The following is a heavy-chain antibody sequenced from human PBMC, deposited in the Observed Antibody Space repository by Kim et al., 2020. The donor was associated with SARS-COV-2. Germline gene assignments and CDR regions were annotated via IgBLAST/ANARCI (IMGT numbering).Heavy chain of an antibody. J-gene: IGHJ6*02. D-gene: IGHD3-3*01. CDR3: ARRYFAITIFGVVERYGMDV. CDR2: IYYSGST. Sequence: WIGSIYYSGSTYYNPSLKRRVTISVDTSKNQFSLKLSSVTAADTAVYYCARRYFAITIFGVVERYGMDVWGQGTTVTVSS. V-gene: IGHV4-39*01.